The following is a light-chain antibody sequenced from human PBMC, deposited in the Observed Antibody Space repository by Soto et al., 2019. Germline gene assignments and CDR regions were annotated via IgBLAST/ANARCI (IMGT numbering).Light chain of an antibody. J-gene: IGKJ2*01. Sequence: DIVMTKSPDSLAVSLGERATINCKSSQNVFSSFDNKKNLTWYQHKPGQPPKLLIYLASTREFGVPDRFSGSGSGTDFTLSITSLQAEDVAVYYCQQHYTTPYTFGQGTKLEIK. CDR2: LAS. CDR1: QNVFSSFDNKKN. V-gene: IGKV4-1*01. CDR3: QQHYTTPYT.